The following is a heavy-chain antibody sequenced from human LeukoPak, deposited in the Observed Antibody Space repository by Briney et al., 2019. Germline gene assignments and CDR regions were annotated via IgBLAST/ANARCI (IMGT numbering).Heavy chain of an antibody. Sequence: PGGSLRLSCAASGFTFDDYAMHWVRQAPGKGLEWVSGISWNSGSIGYADSVKGRFTISRDNAKNSLYLQMNGLRAEDMALYYCAKDKDSGSYSGFYYFDYWGQGTLVTVSS. CDR2: ISWNSGSI. CDR3: AKDKDSGSYSGFYYFDY. D-gene: IGHD1-26*01. J-gene: IGHJ4*02. CDR1: GFTFDDYA. V-gene: IGHV3-9*03.